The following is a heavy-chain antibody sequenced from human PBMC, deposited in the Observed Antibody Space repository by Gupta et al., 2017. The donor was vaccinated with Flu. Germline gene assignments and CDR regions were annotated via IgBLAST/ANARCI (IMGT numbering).Heavy chain of an antibody. D-gene: IGHD3-16*01. J-gene: IGHJ4*02. Sequence: EVQLVESGGGLVQPGGSLRLPCGASGLTSSGYDMIWVRQAPGKGLEWVSFISSSGVPDYTDSVKGRFTISRDNAKNAVYLQRDSLRAEETVFYYCERGHWGSWGQGTLVTGSS. V-gene: IGHV3-48*03. CDR3: ERGHWGS. CDR1: GLTSSGYD. CDR2: ISSSGVP.